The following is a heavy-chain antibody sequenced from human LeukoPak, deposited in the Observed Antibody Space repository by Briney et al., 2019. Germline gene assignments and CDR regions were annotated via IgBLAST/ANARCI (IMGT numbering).Heavy chain of an antibody. CDR2: IIPIFGTA. Sequence: PRASVKVSCKASGGTFSSYAISWVRQAPGQGLEWMGGIIPIFGTANYAQKFQGRVTITADESTSTAYMELSSLRSEDTAVYYCARDSPYSTTIFGYWGQGTLVTVSS. CDR1: GGTFSSYA. D-gene: IGHD3-3*01. J-gene: IGHJ4*02. CDR3: ARDSPYSTTIFGY. V-gene: IGHV1-69*13.